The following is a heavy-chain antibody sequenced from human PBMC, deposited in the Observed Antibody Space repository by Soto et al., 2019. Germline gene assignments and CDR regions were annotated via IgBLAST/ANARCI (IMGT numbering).Heavy chain of an antibody. CDR2: IYHSGST. V-gene: IGHV4-38-2*01. CDR3: ARIRSNYGMDV. CDR1: GYSISSGYY. J-gene: IGHJ6*02. Sequence: SETLSLTCAVSGYSISSGYYWGWIRQPPGKGLEWIGSIYHSGSTYYNPSLKSRVTISVDTSKNQFSLKLSSVTAADTAVYYCARIRSNYGMDVWGQGTTVTVSS. D-gene: IGHD3-3*02.